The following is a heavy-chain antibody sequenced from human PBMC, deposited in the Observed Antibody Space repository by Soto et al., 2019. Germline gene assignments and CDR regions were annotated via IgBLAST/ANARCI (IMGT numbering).Heavy chain of an antibody. J-gene: IGHJ5*01. CDR3: ARERSPGSTSWYDC. D-gene: IGHD3-10*01. CDR1: GDSVSNKSAA. V-gene: IGHV6-1*01. Sequence: PSQTLSLTCAISGDSVSNKSAAWNCIRQSPSRGLEWLGRTYYTSRWYNDYAVSVMGRITINPDTSRNQFSLQLNSVTPEDTAVYYCARERSPGSTSWYDCWGQGALVTVSS. CDR2: TYYTSRWYN.